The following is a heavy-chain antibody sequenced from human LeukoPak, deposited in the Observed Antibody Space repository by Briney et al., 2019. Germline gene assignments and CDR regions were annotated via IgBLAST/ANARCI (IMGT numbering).Heavy chain of an antibody. CDR1: GFTFSSYG. CDR3: ASAKRVPALDY. Sequence: QPGGSLRLSCAASGFTFSSYGMHWVRQAPGKGLEWVAVIWYDGSNKYYADSVKGRFTISRDNSKNTLYLQMNSLRAEDTAVYYCASAKRVPALDYWGQGTLVTVSS. CDR2: IWYDGSNK. V-gene: IGHV3-33*01. J-gene: IGHJ4*02. D-gene: IGHD2-2*01.